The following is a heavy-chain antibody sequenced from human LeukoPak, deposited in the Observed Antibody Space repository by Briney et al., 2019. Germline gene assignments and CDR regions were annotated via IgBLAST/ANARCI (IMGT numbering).Heavy chain of an antibody. V-gene: IGHV4-4*02. CDR2: IYQSGTT. CDR3: ASNRGMGAYFDY. J-gene: IGHJ4*02. CDR1: GGSISSSRW. D-gene: IGHD1-26*01. Sequence: SGTLSLTCAVSGGSISSSRWWSWVRQPPGKGLEWIGEIYQSGTTYYNPSLKSRVTISVDKSKNQFSLRLSSVTAADTAVYYCASNRGMGAYFDYWGQGTLVTVSS.